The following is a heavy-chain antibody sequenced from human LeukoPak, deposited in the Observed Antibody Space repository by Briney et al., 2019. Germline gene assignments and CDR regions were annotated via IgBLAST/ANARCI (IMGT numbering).Heavy chain of an antibody. Sequence: SETLSLTCTVSGGSISSSSYYWGWIRQPPGKGLEWIGTIYYSGSTYYNPSLKSRITISVDTSKNQFSLKLSSMTAADTAVYYCARTYYDYVWGSYRPYYFDYWGQGTLVTVSS. V-gene: IGHV4-39*01. CDR3: ARTYYDYVWGSYRPYYFDY. D-gene: IGHD3-16*02. J-gene: IGHJ4*02. CDR2: IYYSGST. CDR1: GGSISSSSYY.